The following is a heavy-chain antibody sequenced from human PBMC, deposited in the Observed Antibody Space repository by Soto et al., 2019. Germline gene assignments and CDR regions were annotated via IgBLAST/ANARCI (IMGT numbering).Heavy chain of an antibody. CDR2: INHSGST. V-gene: IGHV4-34*01. CDR1: GGSFSGYY. J-gene: IGHJ4*02. D-gene: IGHD6-19*01. CDR3: ARGMAVDGHYFAS. Sequence: QVQLQQWGAGLLKPSETLSLTCAVYGGSFSGYYWSWIRQPPGKGLEWIGEINHSGSTNYNPSLKSRVXISXDXRKNQFSLKLSSVTAADTAVYYCARGMAVDGHYFASWGQGTLVTVSS.